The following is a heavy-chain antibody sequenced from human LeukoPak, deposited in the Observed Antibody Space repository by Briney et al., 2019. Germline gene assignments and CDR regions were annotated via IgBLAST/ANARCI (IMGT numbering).Heavy chain of an antibody. CDR1: GGSVSSGSYY. J-gene: IGHJ6*03. V-gene: IGHV4-61*02. D-gene: IGHD3-3*01. Sequence: PSETLSLTCTVSGGSVSSGSYYWSWIRQPAGKGLEWIGRINTSGSTNYIPSLKSRVTISVDTSKNQFSLEVRSVTAADTAVYYCARLGYDDFWSGYYPYYYYMDVWGKGTTVTVSS. CDR2: INTSGST. CDR3: ARLGYDDFWSGYYPYYYYMDV.